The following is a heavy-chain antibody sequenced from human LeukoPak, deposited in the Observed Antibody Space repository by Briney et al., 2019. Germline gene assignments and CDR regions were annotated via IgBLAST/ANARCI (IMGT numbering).Heavy chain of an antibody. D-gene: IGHD2-15*01. CDR1: GFTCSSYA. V-gene: IGHV3-23*01. CDR3: AKGHQGYCSGVSCYSFDY. Sequence: PGGSLTLSCAASGFTCSSYAMNWVRQAPGKGLEWVSAITGSGGNTYSADSVKGRFTISRDNSKNTLYLQMNSLRAEDTAVYYCAKGHQGYCSGVSCYSFDYWGQGTLVAVSS. CDR2: ITGSGGNT. J-gene: IGHJ4*02.